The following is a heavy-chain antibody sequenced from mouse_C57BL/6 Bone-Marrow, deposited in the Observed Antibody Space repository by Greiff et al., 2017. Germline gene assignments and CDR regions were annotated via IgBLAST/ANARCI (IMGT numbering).Heavy chain of an antibody. CDR3: AWGFAY. CDR1: GFTFSSYS. V-gene: IGHV5-4*01. CDR2: ISDGGSYT. J-gene: IGHJ3*01. Sequence: EVQGVESGGGLVKPGGSLKLSCAASGFTFSSYSMSWVRQTPEKRLEWVATISDGGSYTYYPDNVKGRFTISRDNAKNNLYLQMSHLKSEDTAMYYCAWGFAYWGQGTLVTVSA.